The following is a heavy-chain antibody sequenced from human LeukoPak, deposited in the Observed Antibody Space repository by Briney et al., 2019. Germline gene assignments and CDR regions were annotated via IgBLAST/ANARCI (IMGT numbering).Heavy chain of an antibody. CDR3: ARDHGGKVDRYFDV. J-gene: IGHJ2*01. D-gene: IGHD4-23*01. CDR2: ISAYKGNT. V-gene: IGHV1-18*01. CDR1: GYPFASYG. Sequence: ASVKVSCKASGYPFASYGVSWVRQAPGQGLEWMGWISAYKGNTNYAQKFQGRVTTTTETSTSTAYMELRSLRSDDTAVYYCARDHGGKVDRYFDVWGRGTLVTVSS.